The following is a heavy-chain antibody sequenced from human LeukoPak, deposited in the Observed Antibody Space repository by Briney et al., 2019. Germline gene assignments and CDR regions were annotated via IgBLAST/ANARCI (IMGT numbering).Heavy chain of an antibody. CDR2: IRSTAYGGTT. J-gene: IGHJ6*03. CDR1: GFTFGDYA. D-gene: IGHD4-17*01. V-gene: IGHV3-49*03. CDR3: TRGTYGDYLYYYYYMDV. Sequence: PGGSLRLSCTGSGFTFGDYAMGYFRQAPGKGLEWVGFIRSTAYGGTTEYAASVKGRFTISRDDSKSIAYLQMNSLKTEDTAVYYCTRGTYGDYLYYYYYMDVWGKGTTVTVSS.